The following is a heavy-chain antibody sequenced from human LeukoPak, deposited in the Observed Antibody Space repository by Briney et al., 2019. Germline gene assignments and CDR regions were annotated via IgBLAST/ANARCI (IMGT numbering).Heavy chain of an antibody. CDR1: RFSFSSHG. CDR2: IWYDGSTD. D-gene: IGHD3-9*01. Sequence: PGRSLRLSCAASRFSFSSHGMHWVRQAPGKGLEWVAVIWYDGSTDYYADSVKGRFTISRDNSKNMLYLQMNSLRAEDTAVYYCARDRYDILTGYSPFDYWGQGTLVTVSS. V-gene: IGHV3-33*01. J-gene: IGHJ4*02. CDR3: ARDRYDILTGYSPFDY.